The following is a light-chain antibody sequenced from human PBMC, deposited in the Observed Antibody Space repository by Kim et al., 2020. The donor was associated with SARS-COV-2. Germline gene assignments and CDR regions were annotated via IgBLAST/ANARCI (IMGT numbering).Light chain of an antibody. CDR2: GIS. CDR3: QQYNSWPLT. Sequence: EIVMMQSPGTLSLSPGERATLSCRASQDVRSYLAWYQRKPGKAPRLLISGISTRATGIPTRFSGSGSGTEFTLTISSLQSEDFAIYYCQQYNSWPLTFGGGTKVEI. V-gene: IGKV3-15*01. J-gene: IGKJ4*01. CDR1: QDVRSY.